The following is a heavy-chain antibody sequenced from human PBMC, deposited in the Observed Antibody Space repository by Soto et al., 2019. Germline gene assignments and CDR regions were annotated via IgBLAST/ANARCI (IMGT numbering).Heavy chain of an antibody. CDR2: ITTSSESK. D-gene: IGHD5-18*01. CDR1: GFTFSSHS. Sequence: GGSLRLSCAVSGFTFSSHSMNWVRQAPGKGLEWVSSITTSSESKYYTDSVKGRFTLSRDNAKNSLYLQMNSLRAEDTAVYYCARSTRRFSYGKIDYWGRGTLVTVSS. V-gene: IGHV3-21*01. CDR3: ARSTRRFSYGKIDY. J-gene: IGHJ4*02.